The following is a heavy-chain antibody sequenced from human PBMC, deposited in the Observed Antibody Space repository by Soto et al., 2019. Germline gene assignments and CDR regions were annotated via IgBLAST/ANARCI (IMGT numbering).Heavy chain of an antibody. CDR2: ISGSGGST. CDR1: GFTFSSYA. D-gene: IGHD2-15*01. J-gene: IGHJ4*02. Sequence: GGSLRLSCAASGFTFSSYAMSWVRQAPGKGLEWVSAISGSGGSTYYADSVKGRFTISRDNSKNTLYLQMNSLRAEDTAVYYCAKAIVVVASGGYYFDYWGQGTLVTVSS. CDR3: AKAIVVVASGGYYFDY. V-gene: IGHV3-23*01.